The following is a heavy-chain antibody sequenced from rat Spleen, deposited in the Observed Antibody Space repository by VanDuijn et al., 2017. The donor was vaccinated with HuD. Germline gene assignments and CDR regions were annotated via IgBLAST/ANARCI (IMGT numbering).Heavy chain of an antibody. CDR3: ARDYSSYIPYVMDA. Sequence: EVQLVESGGGLVQPGRSMKLSCAASGFTFSNYDMAWVRQAPTKGLEWVAFISYEGSRIYYGDSVNGRFTISRDNAKSTLYLQMNSLRSEDTATYYCARDYSSYIPYVMDAWGQGASVTVSS. J-gene: IGHJ4*01. CDR2: ISYEGSRI. V-gene: IGHV5-22*01. CDR1: GFTFSNYD. D-gene: IGHD1-2*01.